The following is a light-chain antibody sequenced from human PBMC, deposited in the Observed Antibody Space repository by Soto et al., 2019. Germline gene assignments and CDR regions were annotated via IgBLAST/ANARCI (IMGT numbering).Light chain of an antibody. CDR1: QTINDW. J-gene: IGKJ2*01. V-gene: IGKV1-5*03. CDR3: QQYNSYSYT. Sequence: DIQMTQSPSTLSASVGDRVTIACPASQTINDWLAWYQQKPGKAPKLLIYRASNLQSGVPSRFSGSGSGTEFTLTISSLQPDDFATYYCQQYNSYSYTFGQGTKVDIK. CDR2: RAS.